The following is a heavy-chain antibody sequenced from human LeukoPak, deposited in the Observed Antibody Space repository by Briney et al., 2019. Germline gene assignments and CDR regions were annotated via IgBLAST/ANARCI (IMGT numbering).Heavy chain of an antibody. CDR1: GFTFSIYW. V-gene: IGHV3-74*01. CDR3: VRAYYDSSGRYFDY. Sequence: GSLRLSCAASGFTFSIYWMHWVRQAPGKGLVWVSRINTNGNTTNYADSVKGRFTISRDNANNTLYLQMNSLRAEDTALYYCVRAYYDSSGRYFDYWGQGTLVTVSS. D-gene: IGHD3-22*01. J-gene: IGHJ4*02. CDR2: INTNGNTT.